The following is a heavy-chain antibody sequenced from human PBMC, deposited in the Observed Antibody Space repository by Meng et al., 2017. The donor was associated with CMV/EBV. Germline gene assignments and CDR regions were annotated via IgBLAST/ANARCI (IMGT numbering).Heavy chain of an antibody. V-gene: IGHV3-23*01. CDR1: GFTFSSYV. CDR2: ISGSGGST. J-gene: IGHJ4*02. Sequence: GESLKISCAASGFTFSSYVMSWVRQAPGKGLEWVSAISGSGGSTYYADSVKGRFTISRDNSKNTLYLQMNSLRAEDTAVYYCAKTPDTAMVFDYWGQGTLVTVSS. D-gene: IGHD5-18*01. CDR3: AKTPDTAMVFDY.